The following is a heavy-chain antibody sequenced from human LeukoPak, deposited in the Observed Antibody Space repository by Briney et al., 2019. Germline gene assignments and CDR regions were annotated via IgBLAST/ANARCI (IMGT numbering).Heavy chain of an antibody. J-gene: IGHJ5*02. Sequence: LGGALLILCWGSGYSFISYWVGWLGRLPGKGVEWRGITYPGDADSRYSASFQSHVTISAGKSISTPYLQLSSLKASDTAMYYCAKGSLYDSSGYYLTRPANWFDPWGQGTLVTVSS. V-gene: IGHV5-51*01. CDR3: AKGSLYDSSGYYLTRPANWFDP. CDR1: GYSFISYW. CDR2: TYPGDADS. D-gene: IGHD3-22*01.